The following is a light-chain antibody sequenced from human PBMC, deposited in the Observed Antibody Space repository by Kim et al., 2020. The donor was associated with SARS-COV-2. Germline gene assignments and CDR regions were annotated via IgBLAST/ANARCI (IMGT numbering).Light chain of an antibody. J-gene: IGKJ2*01. V-gene: IGKV3-15*01. CDR2: GAS. CDR1: QSISTD. Sequence: VSPGERATPSCRASQSISTDIAWYQQKPGQAPRLLSYGASTRATDIPARFSGSGAGTEFTLTISSLLSEDFAVYYCQQYNDWPPYTFGQGTKLEI. CDR3: QQYNDWPPYT.